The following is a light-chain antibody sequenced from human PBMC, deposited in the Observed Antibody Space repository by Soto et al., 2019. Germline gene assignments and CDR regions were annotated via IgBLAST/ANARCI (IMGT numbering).Light chain of an antibody. CDR2: YDN. CDR1: NIGSQS. J-gene: IGLJ2*01. V-gene: IGLV3-21*04. Sequence: SYELTQPPSVSVAPGKTARITCGGNNIGSQSVHWYQQKPGQAPVLVIYYDNDRPSGIPERFSGSNSGNTATLIISRVEAGDEADYYCQVWDTSSDHPVVFGGGTKVTVL. CDR3: QVWDTSSDHPVV.